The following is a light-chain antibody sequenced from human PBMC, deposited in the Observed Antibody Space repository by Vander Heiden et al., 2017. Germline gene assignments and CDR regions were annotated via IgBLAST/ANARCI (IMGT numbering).Light chain of an antibody. Sequence: DIQMTQSPSSLSASVGDKVTISCRASERIDVDLNWYQQKPGQAPQVLIYRASMLQSGVPSRFSGRASGTDFTLTISRLQPEDFATYFWQQDYGGRSFGQGSKVEIK. CDR1: ERIDVD. CDR2: RAS. V-gene: IGKV1-39*01. J-gene: IGKJ1*01. CDR3: QQDYGGRS.